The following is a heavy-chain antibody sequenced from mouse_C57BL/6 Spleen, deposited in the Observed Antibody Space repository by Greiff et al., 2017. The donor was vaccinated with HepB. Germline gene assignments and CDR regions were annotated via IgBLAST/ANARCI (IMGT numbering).Heavy chain of an antibody. CDR3: ARSPYDYHAMDY. J-gene: IGHJ4*01. CDR1: GYAFSSSW. V-gene: IGHV1-82*01. Sequence: QVQLQQSGPELVKPGASVKISCKASGYAFSSSWMNWVKQRPGKGLEWIGRIYPGDGDTNYNGKFKGKATLTADKSSSTAYMQLSSLTSEDSAVYFCARSPYDYHAMDYWGQRTSVTVSS. CDR2: IYPGDGDT.